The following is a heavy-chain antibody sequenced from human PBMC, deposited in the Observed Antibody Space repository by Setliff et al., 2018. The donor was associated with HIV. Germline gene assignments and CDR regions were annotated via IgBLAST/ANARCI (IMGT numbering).Heavy chain of an antibody. CDR3: ARVETTVRGATYGLDV. CDR1: GGSISSHY. V-gene: IGHV4-59*11. D-gene: IGHD3-10*01. Sequence: SETLSLTCTVSGGSISSHYWSWIRQAPGKGLEWIGTMYFRGNARNSPSLKSRVTILVDTSKSQLSLNLTSVTAADTAVYYCARVETTVRGATYGLDVWGQGTTVTVSS. J-gene: IGHJ6*02. CDR2: MYFRGNA.